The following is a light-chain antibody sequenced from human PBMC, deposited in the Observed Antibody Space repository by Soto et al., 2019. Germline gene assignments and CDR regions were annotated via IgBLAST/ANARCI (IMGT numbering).Light chain of an antibody. J-gene: IGKJ4*01. CDR3: QQYETSPPAVT. Sequence: EIVLTQSPATLSLSVGERATLSCGASQRIDSNYVAWYQQKPGLAPRLLIYDASSRASGIPDRFSGSGSGTAFTLTISRLEPDDFAVYYCQQYETSPPAVTFGGGTKVDIK. CDR2: DAS. CDR1: QRIDSNY. V-gene: IGKV3D-20*01.